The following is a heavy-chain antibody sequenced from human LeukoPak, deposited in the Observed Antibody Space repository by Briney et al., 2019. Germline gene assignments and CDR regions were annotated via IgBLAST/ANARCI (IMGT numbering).Heavy chain of an antibody. Sequence: PGGSLRLSCAASEFTFRSYAMSWVRQAPGKGLEWVSAISGSGGRTYYADAVKGRFTISRDNSKNTLYLQMTSLRAEDTAVYYCAKEYYDSSGYYYSYFDYWGQGTLVTVSS. CDR2: ISGSGGRT. CDR1: EFTFRSYA. J-gene: IGHJ4*02. CDR3: AKEYYDSSGYYYSYFDY. V-gene: IGHV3-23*01. D-gene: IGHD3-22*01.